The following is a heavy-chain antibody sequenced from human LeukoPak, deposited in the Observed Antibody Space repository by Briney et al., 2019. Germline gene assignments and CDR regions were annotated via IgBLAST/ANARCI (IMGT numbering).Heavy chain of an antibody. CDR2: ISSNGGST. D-gene: IGHD6-13*01. V-gene: IGHV3-64D*09. Sequence: GGSLRLSCSASGFTFSSYAMHWVRQAPGKGLEYVSAISSNGGSTYYADSVKGRFTISRDNSKNTLYLQMSSLRAEDTAVYYCVKGESAAWSRENFDYWGQGTLVTVSS. J-gene: IGHJ4*02. CDR3: VKGESAAWSRENFDY. CDR1: GFTFSSYA.